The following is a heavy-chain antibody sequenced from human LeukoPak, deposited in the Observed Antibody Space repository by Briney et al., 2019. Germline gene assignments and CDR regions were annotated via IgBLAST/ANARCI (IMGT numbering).Heavy chain of an antibody. D-gene: IGHD3-22*01. Sequence: SETLSLTCTVSGGSISSYYWSWIRQPPGKGLEWIGYIYYSGSTNYNPSLKSRVTISVDTSKSQFSLRLSSVTAADTAVYYCARAYSYDTSNYYAPQMDYWGHGTLVTVSS. CDR3: ARAYSYDTSNYYAPQMDY. CDR2: IYYSGST. CDR1: GGSISSYY. V-gene: IGHV4-59*01. J-gene: IGHJ4*01.